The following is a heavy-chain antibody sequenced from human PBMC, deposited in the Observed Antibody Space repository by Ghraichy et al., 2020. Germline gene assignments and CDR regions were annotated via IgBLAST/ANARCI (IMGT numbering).Heavy chain of an antibody. V-gene: IGHV3-30*04. J-gene: IGHJ4*02. CDR1: GFTFSNYA. Sequence: GGSLRLSCAASGFTFSNYAIHWVRQAPGKGLEWVAFISYDGSDKYYADSVKGRFTISRDNSKNTLDLQMDSLRAEDTAVYYCASLYANVVAAISPSFGHWGQGTQVTVTS. D-gene: IGHD2-21*02. CDR2: ISYDGSDK. CDR3: ASLYANVVAAISPSFGH.